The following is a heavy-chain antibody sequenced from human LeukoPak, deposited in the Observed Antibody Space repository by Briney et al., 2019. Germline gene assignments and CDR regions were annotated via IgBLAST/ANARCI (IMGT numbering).Heavy chain of an antibody. CDR2: IIPILGIA. Sequence: SVKASCKASGGTFSSYTISWVRQAPGQGLEWMGRIIPILGIANYAQKFQGRVTITADKSTSTAYMELSSLRSEDTAVYYCARSRFLEWLLPNDAFDIWGQGTMVTVSS. J-gene: IGHJ3*02. CDR1: GGTFSSYT. V-gene: IGHV1-69*02. D-gene: IGHD3-3*01. CDR3: ARSRFLEWLLPNDAFDI.